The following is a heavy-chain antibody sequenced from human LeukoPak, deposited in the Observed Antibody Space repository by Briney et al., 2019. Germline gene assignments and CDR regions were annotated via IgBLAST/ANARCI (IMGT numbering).Heavy chain of an antibody. Sequence: GGSLRLSCAASGFTFSSYSMNCVRQAPGKGLEWVSSISSSSSYIYYADSVKGRFTIPRDNAKNSLYPQMNSLRAEDTAVYYCARGDSRLNYMDVWGKGTTVTVSS. V-gene: IGHV3-21*01. J-gene: IGHJ6*03. D-gene: IGHD3-22*01. CDR1: GFTFSSYS. CDR2: ISSSSSYI. CDR3: ARGDSRLNYMDV.